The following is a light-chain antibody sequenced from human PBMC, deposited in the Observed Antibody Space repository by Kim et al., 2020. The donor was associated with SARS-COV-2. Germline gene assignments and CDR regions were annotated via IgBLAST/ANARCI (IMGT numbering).Light chain of an antibody. CDR2: EVT. CDR1: SSDVGSYNL. J-gene: IGLJ2*01. CDR3: CPNGV. V-gene: IGLV2-23*02. Sequence: QSVLTQPASVSGSPGQSITISCTGTSSDVGSYNLVSWYQQHPGKAPKLMIYEVTKRPSGVSNRFSGSKSGNTASLTISGLQAEDEADYHCCPNGVFG.